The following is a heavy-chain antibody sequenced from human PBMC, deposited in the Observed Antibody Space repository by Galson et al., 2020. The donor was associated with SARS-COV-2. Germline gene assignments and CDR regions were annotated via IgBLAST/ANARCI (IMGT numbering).Heavy chain of an antibody. V-gene: IGHV3-30*18. D-gene: IGHD2-2*01. CDR1: GFTFSTYG. CDR2: ISYDGSDK. J-gene: IGHJ6*02. Sequence: GGSLRLSCEASGFTFSTYGMHWVRQAPGKGLEWVAVISYDGSDKLTADSVKGRFTISRDNAKNTVYLQMNGLRGEDSAVYFCAKDLEDYQRPTGNYYDGMDVWGQGSTVTVSS. CDR3: AKDLEDYQRPTGNYYDGMDV.